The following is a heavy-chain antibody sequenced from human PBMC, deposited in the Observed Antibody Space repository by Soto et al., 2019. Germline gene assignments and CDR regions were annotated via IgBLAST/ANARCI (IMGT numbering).Heavy chain of an antibody. D-gene: IGHD3-10*01. J-gene: IGHJ5*02. CDR1: GGSISSGGYS. V-gene: IGHV4-31*11. Sequence: TSETLSLTCGVSGGSISSGGYSWSWIRQPPGKGLEWIGYIYYSGSTYYNPSLKSRVTISVDTSKNQFSLKLSSVTVADTAVYYCARVGWSYYGSGSYYKPPNWFDPWGQGTLVTVSS. CDR2: IYYSGST. CDR3: ARVGWSYYGSGSYYKPPNWFDP.